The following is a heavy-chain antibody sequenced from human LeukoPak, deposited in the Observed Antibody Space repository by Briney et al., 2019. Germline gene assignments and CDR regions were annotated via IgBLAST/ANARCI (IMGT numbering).Heavy chain of an antibody. CDR2: IYYSGTT. J-gene: IGHJ3*02. CDR1: GGSITSSSSY. D-gene: IGHD3-22*01. CDR3: ARDDKLLTDAFDI. V-gene: IGHV4-39*02. Sequence: SETLSLTCPVSGGSITSSSSYWGWIRQPPGKGLEWIGTIYYSGTTYYNPSLKSRVTISIDAAKNQFSLMLTSVTAADTAVYYCARDDKLLTDAFDIWGQGTMVTVSS.